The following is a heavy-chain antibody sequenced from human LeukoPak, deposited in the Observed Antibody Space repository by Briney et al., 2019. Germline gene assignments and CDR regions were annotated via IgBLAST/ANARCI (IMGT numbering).Heavy chain of an antibody. V-gene: IGHV4-59*01. CDR2: IYYSGST. CDR3: ARDWVGSSYAFDI. CDR1: GGSISSYY. D-gene: IGHD3-10*01. J-gene: IGHJ3*02. Sequence: SETLSLTCTVSGGSISSYYWSWIRQPPGKGLEWIGSIYYSGSTYYNPSLKSRVTISVDTSKNQLSLKLTSVTGADTAVYFCARDWVGSSYAFDIWGQGTLVSVSS.